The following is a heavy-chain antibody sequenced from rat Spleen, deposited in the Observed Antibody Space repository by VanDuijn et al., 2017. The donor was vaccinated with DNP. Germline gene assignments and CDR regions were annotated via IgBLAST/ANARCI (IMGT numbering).Heavy chain of an antibody. D-gene: IGHD1-2*01. Sequence: EVRLQESGPGLVKPSQSLSLACSVTGYSITSNYWGWIRKFPGNKMEWIGHINYSARTTYNPSLKSRISITRDTSKNQFFLQVNSVTTEDTATYYCARNSPLGAISTGYAMDAWGQGTSVTVSS. V-gene: IGHV3-1*01. CDR3: ARNSPLGAISTGYAMDA. J-gene: IGHJ4*01. CDR1: GYSITSNY. CDR2: INYSART.